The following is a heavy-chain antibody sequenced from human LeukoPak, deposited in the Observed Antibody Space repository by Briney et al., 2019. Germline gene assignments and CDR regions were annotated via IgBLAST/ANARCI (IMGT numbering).Heavy chain of an antibody. V-gene: IGHV3-21*01. CDR3: MSYAGRSDDY. Sequence: GGPLRLSCAAFGFTFRRYSMNCVRQAPGKGLEWVSSISSSSSYRYYADSVKGRFTISRDNAKNSLHLQMNSLRAEDTAVYYCMSYAGRSDDYWGQGTLVTVSS. D-gene: IGHD3-16*01. J-gene: IGHJ4*02. CDR1: GFTFRRYS. CDR2: ISSSSSYR.